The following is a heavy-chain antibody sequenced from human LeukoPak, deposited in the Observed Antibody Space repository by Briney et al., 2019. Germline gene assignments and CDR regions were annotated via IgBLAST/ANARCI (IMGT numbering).Heavy chain of an antibody. D-gene: IGHD3-10*01. V-gene: IGHV4-34*01. Sequence: PSETLSLTCAVYGGSFSCYYWSWIRQPPGKGLEWIGEINHSGSTNYNPSLKCRITISVDTSKNQFTLKLSSVTAADTAVYYCARTRITMVRGVSKLNYYGMDVWGKGTTVTVSS. CDR3: ARTRITMVRGVSKLNYYGMDV. CDR1: GGSFSCYY. J-gene: IGHJ6*04. CDR2: INHSGST.